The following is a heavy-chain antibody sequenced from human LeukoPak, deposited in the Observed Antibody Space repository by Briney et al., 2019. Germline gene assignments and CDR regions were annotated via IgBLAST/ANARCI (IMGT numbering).Heavy chain of an antibody. CDR2: INHSGST. J-gene: IGHJ4*02. Sequence: SSETLSLTCAVYGGSFSGYYWSWIRQPPGKGLEWIGEINHSGSTNYNPSLKSRVTISVDTSKSQFSLKLSSVTAADTAVYYCANDLRGYSYGYWSWGQGTLVTVSS. CDR1: GGSFSGYY. V-gene: IGHV4-34*01. CDR3: ANDLRGYSYGYWS. D-gene: IGHD5-18*01.